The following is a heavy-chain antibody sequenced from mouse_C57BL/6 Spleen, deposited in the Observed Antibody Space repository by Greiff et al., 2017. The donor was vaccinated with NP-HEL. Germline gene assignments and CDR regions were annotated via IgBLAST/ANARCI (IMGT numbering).Heavy chain of an antibody. D-gene: IGHD4-1*01. V-gene: IGHV1-52*01. J-gene: IGHJ1*03. CDR1: GYTFTSYW. Sequence: QVQLQQPGAELVRPGSSVKLSCKASGYTFTSYWMHWVKQRPIQGLEWIGNIDPSDSETHYNQKFKDKATLTVDKSSSTAYMQLSSLTSEDSAVYYCARRTGRRGYWYFDVWGTGTTVTVSS. CDR3: ARRTGRRGYWYFDV. CDR2: IDPSDSET.